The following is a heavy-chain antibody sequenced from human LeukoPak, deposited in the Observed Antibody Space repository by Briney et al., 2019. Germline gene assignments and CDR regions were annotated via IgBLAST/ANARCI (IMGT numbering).Heavy chain of an antibody. CDR3: SASFSGYDRLFDY. D-gene: IGHD5-12*01. V-gene: IGHV1-46*01. J-gene: IGHJ4*02. CDR2: INPSVGTT. CDR1: GYTFTTYY. Sequence: ASVKVSCKAFGYTFTTYYIHWVRQAPGQGLEWMGIINPSVGTTKSPDKFQGRVTMTRDTSTSTVYMELNRLTSDDTAVYYCSASFSGYDRLFDYWGQGTLVTVSS.